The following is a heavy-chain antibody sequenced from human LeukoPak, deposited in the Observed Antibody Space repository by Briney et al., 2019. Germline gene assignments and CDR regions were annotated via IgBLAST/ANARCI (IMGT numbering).Heavy chain of an antibody. CDR2: ISGSGGGT. Sequence: PGGSLRLSCAASGFTFSNYAMSWVRQAPGKGLDWVSTISGSGGGTYYADSVKGGFTISRDNSKNTLHLQMKSLRAEDTAIYYCAKRIGSCNSISCLYFDHWGQGALVTVSS. J-gene: IGHJ4*02. CDR3: AKRIGSCNSISCLYFDH. V-gene: IGHV3-23*01. D-gene: IGHD2-2*01. CDR1: GFTFSNYA.